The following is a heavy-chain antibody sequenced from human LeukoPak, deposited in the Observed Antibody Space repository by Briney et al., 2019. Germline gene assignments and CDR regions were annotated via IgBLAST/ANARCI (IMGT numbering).Heavy chain of an antibody. J-gene: IGHJ3*02. CDR2: IIPIFGTA. CDR3: ARSQNRYSGSYWGDAFDI. V-gene: IGHV1-69*13. D-gene: IGHD1-26*01. Sequence: ASVKVSCKASGGTFSSYAISWVRQAPGQGLEWMGGIIPIFGTANYAQKFQGRVTITADESTSTAYMELSSLRSEDTAVYYCARSQNRYSGSYWGDAFDIWGQGTMVTVSS. CDR1: GGTFSSYA.